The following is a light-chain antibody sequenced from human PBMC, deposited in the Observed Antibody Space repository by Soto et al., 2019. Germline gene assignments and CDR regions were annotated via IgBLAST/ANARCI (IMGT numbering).Light chain of an antibody. CDR2: GAS. CDR1: QSVSSC. J-gene: IGKJ4*01. Sequence: ETVLTQSPATPSLPPGERATLSFRASQSVSSCLTWYVQKRGQASRLLIYGASKRATGIPDRFSGSGSGTDFTLPFSSLEPEDVGVYYCQQRSNWLTFGGGTKVDIK. V-gene: IGKV3-11*01. CDR3: QQRSNWLT.